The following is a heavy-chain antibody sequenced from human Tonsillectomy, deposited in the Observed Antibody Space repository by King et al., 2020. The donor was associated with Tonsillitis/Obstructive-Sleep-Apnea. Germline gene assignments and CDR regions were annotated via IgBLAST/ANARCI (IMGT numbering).Heavy chain of an antibody. CDR1: GYTFTSYY. Sequence: VQLVESGAEVKKPGASVKVSCKASGYTFTSYYMHWVRLAPGQGLEWMGIINPSGGSTSYAQEFQGRVTLTRDTSTSTVYMELSSLRSEDTAVYYCARDRTPGYHLPFDYWGQGTLVTVSS. J-gene: IGHJ4*02. D-gene: IGHD3-9*01. V-gene: IGHV1-46*01. CDR3: ARDRTPGYHLPFDY. CDR2: INPSGGST.